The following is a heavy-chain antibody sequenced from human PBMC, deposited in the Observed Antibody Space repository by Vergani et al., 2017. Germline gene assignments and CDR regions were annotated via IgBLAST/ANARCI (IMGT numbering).Heavy chain of an antibody. CDR3: ARDLKRITIFGVPGGAFDI. D-gene: IGHD3-3*01. Sequence: QVQLVQSGAEVKKPGASVKVSCKASGYTFTGYYMHWVRQAPGQGLEWMGWINPNSGGTNYAQKLQGRVTMTTDTSTSTAYMELRSLRSDDTAVYYCARDLKRITIFGVPGGAFDIWGQGTMVTVSS. CDR2: INPNSGGT. CDR1: GYTFTGYY. J-gene: IGHJ3*02. V-gene: IGHV1-2*02.